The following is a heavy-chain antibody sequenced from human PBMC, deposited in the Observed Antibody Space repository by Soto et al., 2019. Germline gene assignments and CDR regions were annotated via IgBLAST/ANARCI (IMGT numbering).Heavy chain of an antibody. Sequence: ASGKVSCKASGYTFTKYAIHWVRQAPGQGLEWMGWINAGSGNTKYSQKFQGRVTTTRDTSASTAYMELSSLRFEDTAVYYCARGEGYCSGGICYRWFDPWGQGSLVTVSS. CDR1: GYTFTKYA. D-gene: IGHD2-15*01. V-gene: IGHV1-3*01. CDR2: INAGSGNT. CDR3: ARGEGYCSGGICYRWFDP. J-gene: IGHJ5*02.